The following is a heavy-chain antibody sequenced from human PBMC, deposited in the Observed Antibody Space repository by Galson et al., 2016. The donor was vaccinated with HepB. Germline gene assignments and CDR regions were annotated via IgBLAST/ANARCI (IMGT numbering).Heavy chain of an antibody. J-gene: IGHJ6*02. CDR1: GGSISSGGYS. D-gene: IGHD3-16*01. V-gene: IGHV4-30-2*01. CDR3: ARGVGNYYYYYGMDV. CDR2: IYHSGST. Sequence: TLSLTCAVSGGSISSGGYSWSWIRQPPGKGLEWIGYIYHSGSTYYNPSLKSRVTISVDRSKNQFSLKPSSVTASATAGYYCARGVGNYYYYYGMDVWGQGTTVTVSS.